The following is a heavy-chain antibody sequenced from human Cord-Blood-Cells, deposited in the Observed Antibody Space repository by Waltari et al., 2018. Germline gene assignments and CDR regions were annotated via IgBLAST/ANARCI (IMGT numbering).Heavy chain of an antibody. Sequence: QVQLVQSGAEVKKPGSSVKVSCKASGGTFSSYTISWVRQAPGQGLEWMGMLIPYLGIANYAQKFLGGVSITANKSTATAYIVLISLRSEDTAVYYCARVLARSNYYFLTGSQYYFDYWGQGTLVTVSS. D-gene: IGHD3-9*01. J-gene: IGHJ4*02. V-gene: IGHV1-69*02. CDR1: GGTFSSYT. CDR2: LIPYLGIA. CDR3: ARVLARSNYYFLTGSQYYFDY.